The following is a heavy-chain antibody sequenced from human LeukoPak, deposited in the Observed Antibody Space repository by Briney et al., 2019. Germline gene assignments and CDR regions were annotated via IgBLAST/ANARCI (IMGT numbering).Heavy chain of an antibody. CDR1: GGTFSSYA. J-gene: IGHJ6*03. V-gene: IGHV1-2*02. D-gene: IGHD3-10*01. Sequence: ASVKVSCKASGGTFSSYAISWVRQAPGQGLEWMGWINPNSGGTNYAQKFQGRVTMTRDTSISTAYMERSRLRSDDTAVYYCAREIYGSGSYPFYYMDVWGKGTTVTVSS. CDR3: AREIYGSGSYPFYYMDV. CDR2: INPNSGGT.